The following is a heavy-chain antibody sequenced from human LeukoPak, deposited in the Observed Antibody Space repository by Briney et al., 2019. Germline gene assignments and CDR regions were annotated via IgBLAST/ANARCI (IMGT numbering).Heavy chain of an antibody. CDR3: AKDWGIAAAGTLVAFDI. CDR1: GFTFSSYA. J-gene: IGHJ3*02. CDR2: ISGSDGST. V-gene: IGHV3-23*01. Sequence: PGGSLRLSCAASGFTFSSYAMSWVRQAPGKGLDWVSGISGSDGSTYYADSVKGRFTISRDNSKNTLYLQMNSLRAEDTAVYYCAKDWGIAAAGTLVAFDIWGQGTMDTVSS. D-gene: IGHD6-13*01.